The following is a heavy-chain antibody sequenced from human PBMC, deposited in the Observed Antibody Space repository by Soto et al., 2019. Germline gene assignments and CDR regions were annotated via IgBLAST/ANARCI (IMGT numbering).Heavy chain of an antibody. CDR2: IYYSGST. Sequence: SETLSLTCTVSGGSISIGDYYWSWIRHPPGKGLEWIGYIYYSGSTYYNPSLKSRVTISVDTSKNQFSLKLSSVTAADTAVYYCARDFVYHGDYLYGMDVWGQGTTVTVSS. V-gene: IGHV4-30-4*01. J-gene: IGHJ6*02. CDR1: GGSISIGDYY. D-gene: IGHD4-17*01. CDR3: ARDFVYHGDYLYGMDV.